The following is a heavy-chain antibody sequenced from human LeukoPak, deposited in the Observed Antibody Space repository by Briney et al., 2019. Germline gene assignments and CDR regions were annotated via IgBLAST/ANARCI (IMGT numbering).Heavy chain of an antibody. V-gene: IGHV4-59*01. J-gene: IGHJ5*02. D-gene: IGHD3-16*01. Sequence: SETLSLTCTVSGGSISSYYWSWIRQPPGKGLEWIGYIYYSGSTNYNPSLKSRVTISVDTSKNQFSLELSSVTAADTAVYSCARGTVRGEFDPWGQGTLVTVSS. CDR3: ARGTVRGEFDP. CDR1: GGSISSYY. CDR2: IYYSGST.